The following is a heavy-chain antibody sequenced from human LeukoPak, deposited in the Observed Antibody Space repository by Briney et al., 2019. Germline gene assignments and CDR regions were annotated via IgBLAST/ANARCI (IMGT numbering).Heavy chain of an antibody. Sequence: GGSLRLSCAASGFTFSSYSMNWVRQAPGKGLEWVSSISSSSSYIYYADSVKGRFTISRDNAKNSLYLQMNSLRAEDTAVYYCARVYSNYLYYFDYWGQGTLVTVSS. CDR1: GFTFSSYS. D-gene: IGHD4-4*01. CDR3: ARVYSNYLYYFDY. J-gene: IGHJ4*02. CDR2: ISSSSSYI. V-gene: IGHV3-21*01.